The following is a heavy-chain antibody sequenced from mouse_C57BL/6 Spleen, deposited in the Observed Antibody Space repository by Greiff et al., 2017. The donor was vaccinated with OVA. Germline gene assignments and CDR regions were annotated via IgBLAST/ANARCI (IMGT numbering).Heavy chain of an antibody. CDR3: ERRRGGY. Sequence: QVQLQQPGAELVRPGSSVKLSCKASGFTFTSYWMDWVKQRPGQGLEWIGNIYPSDSETHYNQKFKDKATLTVDNSSSTAYLQLSSLTSEDAAVYYCERRRGGYWGKGPTLTVAS. J-gene: IGHJ2*01. V-gene: IGHV1-61*01. CDR1: GFTFTSYW. CDR2: IYPSDSET.